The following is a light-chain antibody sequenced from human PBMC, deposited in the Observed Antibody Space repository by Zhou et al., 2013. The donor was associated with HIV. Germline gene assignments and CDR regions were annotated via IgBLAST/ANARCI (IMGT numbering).Light chain of an antibody. CDR3: QQSYDTPYT. V-gene: IGKV1-39*01. CDR2: AAS. CDR1: QSIATY. J-gene: IGKJ2*01. Sequence: DIQMTQSPSSLSASVGDRVTITCRASQSIATYLNWYQQKPGKAPKLLIYAASSLQSGFPSRFSGSGSGTDFTLTISSLQPEDFATYYCQQSYDTPYTFGQGTKLEIK.